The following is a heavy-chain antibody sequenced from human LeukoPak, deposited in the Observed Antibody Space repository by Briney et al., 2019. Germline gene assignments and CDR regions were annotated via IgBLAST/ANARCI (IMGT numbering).Heavy chain of an antibody. CDR3: ARAPKISGAYYYYYMDV. D-gene: IGHD1-14*01. J-gene: IGHJ6*03. Sequence: SETLSLTCAVYGGSFSGYYWSWIRQPPGKGLEWIGEINHSGSTNYNPSLKSRVTISVDTSRNQFSLKLSSVTAADTAVYYCARAPKISGAYYYYYMDVWGKGTTVTVSS. CDR1: GGSFSGYY. V-gene: IGHV4-34*01. CDR2: INHSGST.